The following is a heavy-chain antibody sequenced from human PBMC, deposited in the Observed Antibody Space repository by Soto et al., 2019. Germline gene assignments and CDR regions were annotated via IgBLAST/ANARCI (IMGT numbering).Heavy chain of an antibody. V-gene: IGHV4-39*01. CDR3: AGQRGSGSYYNAYYFDY. CDR2: IYYSGST. Sequence: SETLSLTCTVSGGSISSSSYYWGWIRQPPGKGLEWIGSIYYSGSTYYNPSLKSLVTISVDTSKNQFSLKLSSVTAADTAVYYCAGQRGSGSYYNAYYFDYWGQGTLVTVSS. J-gene: IGHJ4*02. CDR1: GGSISSSSYY. D-gene: IGHD3-10*01.